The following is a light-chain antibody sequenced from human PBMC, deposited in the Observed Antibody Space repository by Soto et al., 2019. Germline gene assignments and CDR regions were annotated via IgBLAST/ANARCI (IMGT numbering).Light chain of an antibody. CDR2: GTS. CDR1: QSINGNY. V-gene: IGKV3-20*01. CDR3: QQCGSLPGT. J-gene: IGKJ1*01. Sequence: EIVLTQSPGTLSLSPGDRATLSCRASQSINGNYIHWYQQKPRQAPRLRIFGTSSRATGIPDRFIGGGSGTGFTLTISRLEPEDFAVYYCQQCGSLPGTFGQGTKVESK.